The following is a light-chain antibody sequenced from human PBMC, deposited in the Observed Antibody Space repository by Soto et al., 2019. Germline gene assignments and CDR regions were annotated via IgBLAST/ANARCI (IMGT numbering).Light chain of an antibody. CDR1: ELGERH. CDR2: QDT. CDR3: QAWDRNAWV. Sequence: SYELTQTPSVSVSPGQTATITCSGHELGERHVSWYQQKAGQSPVLVLYQDTRRPSGIPERFSGSNSGNTATLTIRETQSSDEADYYCQAWDRNAWVFGGGTKLTVL. V-gene: IGLV3-1*01. J-gene: IGLJ3*02.